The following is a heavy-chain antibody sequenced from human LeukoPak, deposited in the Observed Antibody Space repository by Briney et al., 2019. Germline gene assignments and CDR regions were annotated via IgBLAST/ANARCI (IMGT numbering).Heavy chain of an antibody. Sequence: PSETLSLTCTVSGGSISSYYWSWIRQPPGKGLEWIGYIYYSGSTNYNPSLKSRVTISVDTSKNQFSLKLSSVTAADTAVYYCARGDYGDEGAPHDYWGQGTLVTVSS. V-gene: IGHV4-59*01. D-gene: IGHD4-17*01. CDR1: GGSISSYY. J-gene: IGHJ4*02. CDR2: IYYSGST. CDR3: ARGDYGDEGAPHDY.